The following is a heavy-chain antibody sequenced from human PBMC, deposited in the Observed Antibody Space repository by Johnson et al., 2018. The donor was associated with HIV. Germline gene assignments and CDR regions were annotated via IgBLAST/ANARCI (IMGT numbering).Heavy chain of an antibody. CDR1: GFTLTNYP. D-gene: IGHD3-22*01. Sequence: QVQLVESGGGVVQPGRSLRLSCAASGFTLTNYPMHWVRQAPGKGLEWVSVIYSGGSTYYADSVKGRFTISRDNSKNTLYLQMNSLRAEDTAVYYCARGSYYDSSGDAFDIWGQGTMVTVSS. J-gene: IGHJ3*02. V-gene: IGHV3-NL1*01. CDR3: ARGSYYDSSGDAFDI. CDR2: IYSGGST.